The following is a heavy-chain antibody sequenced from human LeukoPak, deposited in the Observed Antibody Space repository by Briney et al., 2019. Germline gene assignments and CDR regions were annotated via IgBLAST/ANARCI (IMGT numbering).Heavy chain of an antibody. CDR1: GFTFSSYE. CDR2: ISSSGSTI. Sequence: GGSLRLSCAASGFTFSSYEMNWVRQAPGEGLEWVSYISSSGSTIYYADSVKGRFTISRDNAKNSLYLQMNSLRAEDTAVYYCAREGSSGWYGGYAFDIWGQGTMVTVSS. V-gene: IGHV3-48*03. J-gene: IGHJ3*02. CDR3: AREGSSGWYGGYAFDI. D-gene: IGHD6-19*01.